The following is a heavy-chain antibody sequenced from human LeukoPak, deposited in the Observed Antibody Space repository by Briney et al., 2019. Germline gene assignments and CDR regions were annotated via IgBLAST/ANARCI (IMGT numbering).Heavy chain of an antibody. CDR1: GFTFSSYS. CDR2: ISSSSRTI. V-gene: IGHV3-48*04. D-gene: IGHD5-24*01. J-gene: IGHJ4*02. Sequence: QPGGSLRLSCAASGFTFSSYSMNWVRQAPGKGLEWISYISSSSRTIYYADSVKGRFTISRDNAKNLLYLQMNSLRAEDTAVYYCARTGDGDYWGQGTLVTVSS. CDR3: ARTGDGDY.